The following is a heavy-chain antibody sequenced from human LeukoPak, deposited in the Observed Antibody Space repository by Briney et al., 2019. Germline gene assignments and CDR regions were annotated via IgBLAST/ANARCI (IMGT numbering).Heavy chain of an antibody. CDR1: GFTFSSYA. J-gene: IGHJ4*02. CDR3: AKEGGRFGFYYFDY. D-gene: IGHD1-26*01. V-gene: IGHV3-23*01. CDR2: ISSSGSNT. Sequence: GGSLRLSCAASGFTFSSYAMSWVRQAPGKGLEWVSAISSSGSNTYYADSVKGRLTLPRDTSKTTLYLQLNTLRAEDPAVYYCAKEGGRFGFYYFDYWGQGTLVTVSS.